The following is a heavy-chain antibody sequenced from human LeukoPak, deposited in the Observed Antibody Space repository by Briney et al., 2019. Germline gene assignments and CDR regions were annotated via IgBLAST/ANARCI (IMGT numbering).Heavy chain of an antibody. V-gene: IGHV4-31*03. Sequence: SETLSLTCTVSGGSISSGGYYWSWIRQHPGKGLEWTGYIYYSGSTYYNPSLKSRVTISVDTSKNQFSLKLSSVTAADTAVYYCAREGLHYYDSSGYELYYFDYWGQGTLVTVSS. CDR2: IYYSGST. D-gene: IGHD3-22*01. CDR1: GGSISSGGYY. J-gene: IGHJ4*02. CDR3: AREGLHYYDSSGYELYYFDY.